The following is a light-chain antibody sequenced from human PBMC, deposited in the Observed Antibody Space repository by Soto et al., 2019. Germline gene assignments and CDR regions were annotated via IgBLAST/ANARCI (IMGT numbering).Light chain of an antibody. CDR1: ESVSSY. CDR3: QQGKSFPFT. J-gene: IGKJ4*01. Sequence: EIVLTQSPATLSLSPGERATLSCRASESVSSYLVWYQQRPGQAPRVLIDDASNRATGIPARFSGSGSGTDFTLTISSLEPEDFATYYCQQGKSFPFTFGGGTKVEFK. V-gene: IGKV3-11*01. CDR2: DAS.